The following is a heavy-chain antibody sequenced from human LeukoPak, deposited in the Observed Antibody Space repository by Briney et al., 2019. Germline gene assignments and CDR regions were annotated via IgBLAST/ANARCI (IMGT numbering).Heavy chain of an antibody. CDR1: GFTFSSYW. V-gene: IGHV3-7*01. CDR2: IKQDGSEK. J-gene: IGHJ4*02. Sequence: PGGSLRLSCAASGFTFSSYWMSWVRQAPGKGLEWVANIKQDGSEKYYVDSVKGRFTISRDNAKNSLYLQMNSLGAEDTAVYYCAKHHCSSTSCYRVFDFWGQGTLVTVSS. CDR3: AKHHCSSTSCYRVFDF. D-gene: IGHD2-2*02.